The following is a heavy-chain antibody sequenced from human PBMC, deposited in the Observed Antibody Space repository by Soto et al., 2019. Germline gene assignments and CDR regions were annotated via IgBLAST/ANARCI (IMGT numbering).Heavy chain of an antibody. CDR1: GFTFDGYA. Sequence: GGSLRLSCAASGFTFDGYAMSWVRQAPGKGLEWVSVIWFDGSNKTYADSVKGRFTISRDNSKSMLYLQMNSLRAEDTAVFYCGRGGSDSPMAPGYWGQGTLVTVSS. V-gene: IGHV3-33*08. D-gene: IGHD5-18*01. CDR2: IWFDGSNK. CDR3: GRGGSDSPMAPGY. J-gene: IGHJ4*02.